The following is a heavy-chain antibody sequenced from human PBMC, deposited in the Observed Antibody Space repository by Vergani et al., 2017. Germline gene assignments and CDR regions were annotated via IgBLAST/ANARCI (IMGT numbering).Heavy chain of an antibody. J-gene: IGHJ4*02. Sequence: EVRLLESGGGLVQPGGSLRLSCAASGFTFNIYAMSWVRQAPGKGLEWGSTITYNGGRTYYADSVTGRFTISRETSKNTLFLQLKTLRAEDTGVYYCAKDYNIMGALHYWGQGTLVAVSS. CDR1: GFTFNIYA. D-gene: IGHD5-12*01. V-gene: IGHV3-23*01. CDR2: ITYNGGRT. CDR3: AKDYNIMGALHY.